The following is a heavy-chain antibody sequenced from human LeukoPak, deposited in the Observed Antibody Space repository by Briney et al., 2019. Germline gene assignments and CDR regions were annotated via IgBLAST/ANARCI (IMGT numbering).Heavy chain of an antibody. D-gene: IGHD5-18*01. CDR2: ITYDGSDK. V-gene: IGHV3-30*03. CDR3: AREGGYSYGLGYFDY. CDR1: GFPFSTYG. J-gene: IGHJ4*02. Sequence: GRSLRLSCAASGFPFSTYGMHWVRQAPGKGLEWVAVITYDGSDKYYSDSVKGRFTISRDNSRTTLFLQMNSLSPKDTAVYYCAREGGYSYGLGYFDYWGQGTQVTVYS.